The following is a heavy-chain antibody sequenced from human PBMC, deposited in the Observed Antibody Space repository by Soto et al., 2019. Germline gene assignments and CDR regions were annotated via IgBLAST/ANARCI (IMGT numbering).Heavy chain of an antibody. CDR2: IYYSGST. CDR1: GGSISSGGYY. Sequence: SETLSLTCTVSGGSISSGGYYWSWIRQHPGKGLEWIGYIYYSGSTYYNPSLKSRVTISVDTSKNQFSLKLSSVTAADTAVYYCARVIRDNWFDPWGQGTLVTVSS. CDR3: ARVIRDNWFDP. J-gene: IGHJ5*02. D-gene: IGHD3-10*01. V-gene: IGHV4-31*03.